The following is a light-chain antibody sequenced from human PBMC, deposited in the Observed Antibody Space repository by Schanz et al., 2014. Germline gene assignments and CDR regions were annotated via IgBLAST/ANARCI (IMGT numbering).Light chain of an antibody. CDR1: TSDVGNDNY. Sequence: QSALTQPASVSGSPGQSITISCTGTTSDVGNDNYVSWYQQHPGKAPKLMIYGVRNRPSGVSNRFSGSKSGNTASLTISGLQAEDEADYYCNSYTSSSTVVFGGGTKLTVL. CDR2: GVR. CDR3: NSYTSSSTVV. J-gene: IGLJ2*01. V-gene: IGLV2-14*03.